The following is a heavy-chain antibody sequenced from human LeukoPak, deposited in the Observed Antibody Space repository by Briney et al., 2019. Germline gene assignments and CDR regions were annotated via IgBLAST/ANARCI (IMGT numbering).Heavy chain of an antibody. Sequence: GGSLRLSCAGSGFTFSNYWMSWVRQAPGQGLQWVASIKQDGSEKYYLESVKGRFTISRDNAKNSLYLQMNSLRAEDTAMYYCARERGSGSYHPFDPWGQGTLVTVSS. D-gene: IGHD3-10*01. CDR3: ARERGSGSYHPFDP. J-gene: IGHJ5*02. CDR1: GFTFSNYW. CDR2: IKQDGSEK. V-gene: IGHV3-7*01.